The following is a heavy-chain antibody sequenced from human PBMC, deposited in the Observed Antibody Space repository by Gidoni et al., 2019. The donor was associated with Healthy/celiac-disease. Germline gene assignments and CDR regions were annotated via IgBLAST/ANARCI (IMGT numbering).Heavy chain of an antibody. J-gene: IGHJ4*02. CDR2: IIPIFGTA. CDR1: GGNFSSYA. CDR3: ARNAVRDYYDSSGYYYFDY. D-gene: IGHD3-22*01. Sequence: QVQLVQSGAEVKKPGSSVKVSCKASGGNFSSYATSWVRQAPGQGLEWMGGIIPIFGTANYAQKFQGRVTITADESTSTAYMELSSLRSEDTAVYYCARNAVRDYYDSSGYYYFDYWGQGTLVTVSS. V-gene: IGHV1-69*01.